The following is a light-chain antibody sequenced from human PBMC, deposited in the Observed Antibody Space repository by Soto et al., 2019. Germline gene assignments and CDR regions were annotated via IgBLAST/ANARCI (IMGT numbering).Light chain of an antibody. V-gene: IGKV3-20*01. J-gene: IGKJ2*01. CDR3: QQYGSSTYT. CDR2: GAS. Sequence: EIVLTQSPGSLSLSPRERATLSCRASQSVSSNHLAWYQQKPGQAPRHLIYGASRRATGIPDRFSGSGSGTEFTLTISRLEPEDFAVYYCQQYGSSTYTFGQGTKVDIK. CDR1: QSVSSNH.